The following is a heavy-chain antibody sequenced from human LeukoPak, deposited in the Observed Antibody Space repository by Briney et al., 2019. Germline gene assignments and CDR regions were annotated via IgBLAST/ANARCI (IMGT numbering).Heavy chain of an antibody. J-gene: IGHJ6*02. D-gene: IGHD3-16*01. Sequence: GGSLRLSCAASGLTFDDYGMSWVRQAPGKGLEWVSGINWNGGSTGYADSVKGRFTISRDNAKNSLYLQMNSLRAEDTALYHCARAVGTFPYYYYYYGMDVWGQGTTVTVSS. CDR1: GLTFDDYG. CDR2: INWNGGST. CDR3: ARAVGTFPYYYYYYGMDV. V-gene: IGHV3-20*01.